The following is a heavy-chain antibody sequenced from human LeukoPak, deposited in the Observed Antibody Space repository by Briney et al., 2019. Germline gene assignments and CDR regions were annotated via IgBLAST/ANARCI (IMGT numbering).Heavy chain of an antibody. CDR2: IRSDGINK. CDR1: GFTFSNYG. CDR3: AKDRCSNGVGCYYYYMDV. D-gene: IGHD2-8*01. Sequence: PGGSLRLSCAASGFTFSNYGMHWVRQAPGKGLEWVAFIRSDGINKYHADSVKGRFSISRDSSKNILYLQMNSLRAEDTAVYYCAKDRCSNGVGCYYYYMDVWGKGTTVTISS. J-gene: IGHJ6*03. V-gene: IGHV3-30*02.